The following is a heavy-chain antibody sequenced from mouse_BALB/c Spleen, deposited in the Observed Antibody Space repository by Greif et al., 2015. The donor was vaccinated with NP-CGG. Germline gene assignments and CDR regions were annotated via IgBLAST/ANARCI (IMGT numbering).Heavy chain of an antibody. CDR2: IRLKSNNYAT. Sequence: EVQVVESGGGLVQPGGSMKLSCVASGFTFSNYWMNWVRQSPEKGLEWVAEIRLKSNNYATHYAESVKGRFTISRDDSKSSVYLQMNNLRAEDTGIYYCTSYGNFYYYAMDYWGQGTSVTVSS. J-gene: IGHJ4*01. D-gene: IGHD2-10*02. CDR1: GFTFSNYW. CDR3: TSYGNFYYYAMDY. V-gene: IGHV6-6*02.